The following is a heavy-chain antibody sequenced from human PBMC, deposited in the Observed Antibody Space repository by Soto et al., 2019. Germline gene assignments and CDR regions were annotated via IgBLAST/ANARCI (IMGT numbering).Heavy chain of an antibody. CDR1: GFTFSSYG. CDR2: ISYDGSNK. Sequence: QVQLVESGGGVVQPGRSLRLSCAASGFTFSSYGMHWVRQAPGKGLEWVAVISYDGSNKYYADSVKGRFTISRDNSKNTLYLQMSSLRAEDTAVYYCAKDSVFRGGTYDILTGLFDYWGQGTLVTVSS. D-gene: IGHD3-9*01. CDR3: AKDSVFRGGTYDILTGLFDY. V-gene: IGHV3-30*18. J-gene: IGHJ4*02.